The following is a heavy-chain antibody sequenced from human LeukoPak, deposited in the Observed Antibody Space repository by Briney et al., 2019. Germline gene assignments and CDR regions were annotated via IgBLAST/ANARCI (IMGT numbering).Heavy chain of an antibody. Sequence: GGSLRLSCAASGFTFSSYAMSWVRQAPGKGLEWVSTFGGGGGSTFYADSVKGRFTISRDNSKNTLYLQMNSLRAEDTAVYYCAKDLQPVRWFCFDYWGQGTLVTVS. CDR2: FGGGGGST. CDR1: GFTFSSYA. CDR3: AKDLQPVRWFCFDY. J-gene: IGHJ4*02. V-gene: IGHV3-23*01. D-gene: IGHD6-13*01.